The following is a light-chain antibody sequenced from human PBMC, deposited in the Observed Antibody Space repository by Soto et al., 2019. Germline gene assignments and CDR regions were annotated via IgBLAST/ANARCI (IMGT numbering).Light chain of an antibody. Sequence: QSALTQPASVSGSPGQSITISCTGTSSDIGTYNFVSWYQVHTGRAPKLIIHDVGDRPSGVSNRFSGSKSGNTASLTISGLQPEDEADYYCSSYRSTTTVFGTGTKLTVL. V-gene: IGLV2-14*01. CDR3: SSYRSTTTV. CDR1: SSDIGTYNF. CDR2: DVG. J-gene: IGLJ1*01.